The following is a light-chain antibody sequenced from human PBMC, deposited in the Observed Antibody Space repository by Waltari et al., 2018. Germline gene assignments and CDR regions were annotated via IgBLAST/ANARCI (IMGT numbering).Light chain of an antibody. CDR2: WAS. J-gene: IGKJ1*01. CDR3: QQYYSTPPT. CDR1: QSVLYSSNNKNY. V-gene: IGKV4-1*01. Sequence: DIVMTQSPDSLAVSLGEGATINCQSSQSVLYSSNNKNYLAWYQQKPGQPPKLLIYWASTRESGVPDRFSGSGSGTDFTLTISSLQAEDVAVYYCQQYYSTPPTFGQGTKVEIK.